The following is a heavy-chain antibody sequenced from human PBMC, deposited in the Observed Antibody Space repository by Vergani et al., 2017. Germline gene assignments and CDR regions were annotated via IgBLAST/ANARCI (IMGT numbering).Heavy chain of an antibody. D-gene: IGHD6-19*01. J-gene: IGHJ4*02. CDR3: AILAVAGPTWDY. CDR1: GFTFSSYA. Sequence: EVQLLESGGGLVQPGGSLRLSCAASGFTFSSYAMSWVRQAPGKGLEWVSAISGSGGSTYYADSVKGRFTISRDNSKNTLYRQMKSLRAEDTAVYYCAILAVAGPTWDYWGQGTLVTVSS. V-gene: IGHV3-23*01. CDR2: ISGSGGST.